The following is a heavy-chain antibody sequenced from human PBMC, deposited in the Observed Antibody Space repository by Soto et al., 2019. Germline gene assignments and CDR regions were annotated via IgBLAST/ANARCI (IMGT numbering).Heavy chain of an antibody. D-gene: IGHD5-12*01. V-gene: IGHV1-69*13. CDR1: GGTFSSYA. CDR3: ARSLEMATIFPFDY. J-gene: IGHJ4*02. Sequence: SVKVSCKASGGTFSSYAISWVRQAPGQGLEWMGGIIPIFGTANYAQKFQGRVTITADESTSTAYMELSSLRSEDTAVYYCARSLEMATIFPFDYWGQGTLVTVSS. CDR2: IIPIFGTA.